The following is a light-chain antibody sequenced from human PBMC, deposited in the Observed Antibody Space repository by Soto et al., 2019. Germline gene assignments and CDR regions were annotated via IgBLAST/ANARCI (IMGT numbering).Light chain of an antibody. V-gene: IGKV1-8*01. CDR1: QGISSY. CDR2: KAS. CDR3: QQTDTLPST. Sequence: AIRMTPSPSSLSASTGDRVTTTCRASQGISSYLAWYQQKPGKAPKLLIYKASTLKSGVPSRFSGSGSRTDFTLTITSLQPEDIGTYYCQQTDTLPSTFGQGTRLEIK. J-gene: IGKJ5*01.